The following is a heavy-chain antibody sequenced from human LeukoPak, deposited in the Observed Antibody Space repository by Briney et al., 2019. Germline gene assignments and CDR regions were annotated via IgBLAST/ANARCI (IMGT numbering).Heavy chain of an antibody. CDR2: IYSGGST. Sequence: GGSLRLSCAASGFTFSTYAMSWVRQAPGKGLEWVSVIYSGGSTYYADSVKGRFTISRDSSKNTLYLQMNSLRAEDTAVYYCARTDSSSSHWGYYYYYMDVWGKGTTVTVSS. CDR1: GFTFSTYA. D-gene: IGHD6-6*01. J-gene: IGHJ6*03. V-gene: IGHV3-23*03. CDR3: ARTDSSSSHWGYYYYYMDV.